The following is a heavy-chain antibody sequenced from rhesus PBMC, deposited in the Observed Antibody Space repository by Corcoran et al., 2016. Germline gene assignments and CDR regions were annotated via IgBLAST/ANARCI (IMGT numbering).Heavy chain of an antibody. CDR1: GVPFSGYT. V-gene: IGHV3-103*01. CDR3: WGGFDF. J-gene: IGHJ4*01. CDR2: VGSGGNT. Sequence: EVQRVESGGGLAKPGGSLRLSCATSGVPFSGYTRRWVGQAPGKGVWWVSTVGSGGNTYYADSVKGRFTISRDNSKNTLSLKMNSLRTEDTAVYYSWGGFDFWGQGVLVTVSS. D-gene: IGHD1-1*01.